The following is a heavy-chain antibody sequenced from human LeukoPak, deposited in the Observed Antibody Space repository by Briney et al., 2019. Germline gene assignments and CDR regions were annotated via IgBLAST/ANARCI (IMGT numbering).Heavy chain of an antibody. V-gene: IGHV1-46*01. CDR2: INPSGGT. CDR1: GYSFTNYY. CDR3: AREGRSDYGASRSFDI. J-gene: IGHJ3*02. Sequence: ASVKVSCKASGYSFTNYYMHWVRHVPGQGPEWMGLINPSGGTKYAQKFQDRVTMTRDKSTSTIYMELSSLTSEDRAVYYCAREGRSDYGASRSFDIWGQGTMVTVSS. D-gene: IGHD4-17*01.